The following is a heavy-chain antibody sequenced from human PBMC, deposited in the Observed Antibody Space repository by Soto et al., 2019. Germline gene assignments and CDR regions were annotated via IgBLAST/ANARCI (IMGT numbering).Heavy chain of an antibody. Sequence: PGGSLRLSCAASGFTFSSYGMHWVRQAPGKGLEWVAVIWYDGSNKYYADSVKGRFTISRDNSKNTLYLQMNSLRAEDTAVYYCASLGGYSYGSLGYWGQGTLVTVSS. J-gene: IGHJ4*02. CDR2: IWYDGSNK. D-gene: IGHD5-18*01. V-gene: IGHV3-33*01. CDR3: ASLGGYSYGSLGY. CDR1: GFTFSSYG.